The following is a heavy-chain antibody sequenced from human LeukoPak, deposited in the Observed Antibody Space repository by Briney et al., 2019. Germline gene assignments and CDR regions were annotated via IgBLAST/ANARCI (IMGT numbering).Heavy chain of an antibody. V-gene: IGHV3-23*01. Sequence: GGSLRLSCAASGFTFSSYSMNWVRQAPGKGLEWVSAISGSGGSTYYADSVKGRFTISRDNSKNTLYLQMNSLRAEDTAVYYCAKDRDYGDYSDYWGQGTLVTVSS. J-gene: IGHJ4*02. CDR2: ISGSGGST. D-gene: IGHD4-17*01. CDR3: AKDRDYGDYSDY. CDR1: GFTFSSYS.